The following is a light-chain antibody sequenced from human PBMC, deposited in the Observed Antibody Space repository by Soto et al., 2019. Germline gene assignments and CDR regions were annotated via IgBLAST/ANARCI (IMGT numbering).Light chain of an antibody. CDR2: GAS. CDR1: QSVGSN. Sequence: EIVMTQSPATLSVSPGERATLSCRASQSVGSNLAWYQQKPGQAPRLLIYGASTRATGNPARFSGSGSGTEFTLTISSLQSEDFAIYFCQQYNNWPPDRTFGQGTNIEIK. CDR3: QQYNNWPPDRT. J-gene: IGKJ1*01. V-gene: IGKV3-15*01.